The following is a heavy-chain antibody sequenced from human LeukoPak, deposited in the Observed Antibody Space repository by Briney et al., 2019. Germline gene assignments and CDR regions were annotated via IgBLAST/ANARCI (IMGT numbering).Heavy chain of an antibody. CDR2: INPNSGGT. D-gene: IGHD2-2*01. CDR1: GYTFTGYY. Sequence: ASVKVSCKASGYTFTGYYMHWVRQAPGQGLEWMGWINPNSGGTNYAQKFQGRVTMTRDTSISTAYMELSRLRSDDTAVYYRARDVVPAASWFDPWGQGTLVTVSS. J-gene: IGHJ5*02. CDR3: ARDVVPAASWFDP. V-gene: IGHV1-2*02.